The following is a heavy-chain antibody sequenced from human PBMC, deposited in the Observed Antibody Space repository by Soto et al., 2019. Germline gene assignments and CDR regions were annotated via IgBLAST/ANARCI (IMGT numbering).Heavy chain of an antibody. CDR1: GFTVGDYG. D-gene: IGHD1-26*01. J-gene: IGHJ3*02. V-gene: IGHV3-49*04. CDR2: IRSKAYGGTT. Sequence: GGSLRLSCTASGFTVGDYGMSWVRQAPGKGLEWVGLIRSKAYGGTTDYAASVKGRLTISRDDFKSIAYLQMNSLKTEDTAVYYCTRVGATDGVAFDIWGQGTMVTVSS. CDR3: TRVGATDGVAFDI.